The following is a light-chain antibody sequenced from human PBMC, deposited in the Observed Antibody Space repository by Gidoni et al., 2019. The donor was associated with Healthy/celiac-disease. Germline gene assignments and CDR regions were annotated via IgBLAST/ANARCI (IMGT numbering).Light chain of an antibody. Sequence: DIQMTQSPSSLSASAGDRVTITCQASQDISNYLNWYQQKPGKAPKLLIYDASNLETGVPSRFSGSGSGTDFTFTISSLQPEDIATYYCQQYDNRPLTFGPGTKVDIK. V-gene: IGKV1-33*01. CDR3: QQYDNRPLT. CDR2: DAS. CDR1: QDISNY. J-gene: IGKJ3*01.